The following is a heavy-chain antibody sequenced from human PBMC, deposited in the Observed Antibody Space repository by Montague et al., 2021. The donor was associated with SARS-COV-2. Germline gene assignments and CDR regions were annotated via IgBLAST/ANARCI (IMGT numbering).Heavy chain of an antibody. J-gene: IGHJ4*02. V-gene: IGHV4-39*01. CDR1: GGSISSSIDY. D-gene: IGHD1-1*01. Sequence: SETLSLTCTVSGGSISSSIDYWGWIRQPPGKGLEWIGSVYESGRTYYNPSLKSRVTISVDTSQNRFSLRLRSVTAAATAGYYCGRFRGVSWGADGTGPPDYWGQGTLVTVSS. CDR2: VYESGRT. CDR3: GRFRGVSWGADGTGPPDY.